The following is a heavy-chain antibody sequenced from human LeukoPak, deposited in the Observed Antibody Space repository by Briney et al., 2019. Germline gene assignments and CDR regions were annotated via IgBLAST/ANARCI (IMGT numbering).Heavy chain of an antibody. J-gene: IGHJ6*03. Sequence: SETLSLTCAVSGGSVSSGRYFWSWIRQPAGKGLEWIGRIDNSGTTKYNPSLKSRVTISQDTSESRFSLRLSSVTAADTAVYHCASGPFDPRYYYYHMDVWGKGTTVTVSS. CDR1: GGSVSSGRYF. CDR3: ASGPFDPRYYYYHMDV. D-gene: IGHD3-9*01. CDR2: IDNSGTT. V-gene: IGHV4-61*02.